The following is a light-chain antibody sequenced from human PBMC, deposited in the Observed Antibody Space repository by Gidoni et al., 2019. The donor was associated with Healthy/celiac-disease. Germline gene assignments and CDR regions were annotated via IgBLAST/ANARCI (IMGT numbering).Light chain of an antibody. CDR3: QRRT. J-gene: IGKJ4*01. CDR2: DAS. Sequence: EIVLTQSPATLSLSPGERATLSCRARQSVSSYLAWYQQKPGQAPRLLIYDASNRATGIPARFSGSGSGTDFTLTISSLEPEDFAVYYCQRRTFGGGTKVEIK. CDR1: QSVSSY. V-gene: IGKV3-11*01.